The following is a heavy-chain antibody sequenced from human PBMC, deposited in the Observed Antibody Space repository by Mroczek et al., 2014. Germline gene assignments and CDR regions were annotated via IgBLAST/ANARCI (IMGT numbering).Heavy chain of an antibody. Sequence: QLQAVGPRTGEAFRRPCPSPALSLVAPSAVVVTTGAGSASPQGRGWSGLGVSIIVGAPTTTRPSKSRVTISVDTSKNQFSLKLSSVTAADTAVYYCARHVLFGWHLDYWGQGTLVTVSS. CDR3: ARHVLFGWHLDY. CDR1: VAPSAVVVTT. J-gene: IGHJ4*02. D-gene: IGHD6-19*01. CDR2: SIIVGAP. V-gene: IGHV4-39*01.